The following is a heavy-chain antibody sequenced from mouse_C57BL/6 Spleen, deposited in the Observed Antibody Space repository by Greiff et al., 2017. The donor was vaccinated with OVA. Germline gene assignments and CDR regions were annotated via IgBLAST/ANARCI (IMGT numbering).Heavy chain of an antibody. Sequence: VQLQQSGPELVKPGASVKIPCKASGYAFSSSWMNWVKQRPGKGLEWIGRIYPGDGDTNYNGKFKGKATLTADKSSSTAYMQLSSLTSEDSAVYFCARSLYYYGSSYFDYWGQGTTLTVSS. V-gene: IGHV1-82*01. CDR2: IYPGDGDT. J-gene: IGHJ2*01. CDR1: GYAFSSSW. CDR3: ARSLYYYGSSYFDY. D-gene: IGHD1-1*01.